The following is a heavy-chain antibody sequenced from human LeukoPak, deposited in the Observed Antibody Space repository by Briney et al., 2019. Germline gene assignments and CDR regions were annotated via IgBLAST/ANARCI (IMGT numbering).Heavy chain of an antibody. CDR1: GYSFTSYW. D-gene: IGHD3-3*01. Sequence: PGESLKISCKGSGYSFTSYWIGWVRQMPGKGLEWMGIIYPGDSDTRYSPSFQGQVTISADKSISTAYLQWSSLKASDTAMYYCARHRSDVTIFGVVITWGQGTLVTVSS. J-gene: IGHJ5*02. V-gene: IGHV5-51*01. CDR2: IYPGDSDT. CDR3: ARHRSDVTIFGVVIT.